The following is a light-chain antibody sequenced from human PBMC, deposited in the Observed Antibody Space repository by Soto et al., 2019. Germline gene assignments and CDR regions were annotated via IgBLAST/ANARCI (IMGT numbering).Light chain of an antibody. V-gene: IGKV1-27*01. CDR1: QGISNY. CDR2: AAS. Sequence: DIQMTQSPSSLSASVGDRVTITCRASQGISNYLAWYQHKPGKVPKLLIYAASTLQSGVPSRFSGSGSGTDFTLSISSLQPEDVATYYCQKYNSALALTFGGGTKVEIK. J-gene: IGKJ4*01. CDR3: QKYNSALALT.